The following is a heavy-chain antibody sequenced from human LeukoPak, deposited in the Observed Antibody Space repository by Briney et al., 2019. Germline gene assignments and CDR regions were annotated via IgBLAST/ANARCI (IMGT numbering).Heavy chain of an antibody. CDR2: IYYSGST. CDR1: GGSISSYY. CDR3: ATSRPSYSGYDLGHWYFDL. Sequence: PSETLSLTCTVSGGSISSYYWSWIRQPPGKGLEWIGYIYYSGSTNYNPSLKSRVTISVDTSKNQFSLKLSSVTAADTAVYYCATSRPSYSGYDLGHWYFDLWGRGTLVTVSS. J-gene: IGHJ2*01. V-gene: IGHV4-59*08. D-gene: IGHD5-12*01.